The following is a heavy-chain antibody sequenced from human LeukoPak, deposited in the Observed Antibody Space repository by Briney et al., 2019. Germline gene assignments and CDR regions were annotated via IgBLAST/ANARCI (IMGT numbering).Heavy chain of an antibody. V-gene: IGHV4-38-2*02. Sequence: SETLSLTCTVSGYSISSGYYWGWIRQPPGKGLEWIGSIYHSGSTYYNPSLKSRVTISVDTSKNQFSLKLSSVTAADTAVYYCARGRDYYGSGSYYRAFDYWGQGTLVTVSS. D-gene: IGHD3-10*01. J-gene: IGHJ4*02. CDR1: GYSISSGYY. CDR3: ARGRDYYGSGSYYRAFDY. CDR2: IYHSGST.